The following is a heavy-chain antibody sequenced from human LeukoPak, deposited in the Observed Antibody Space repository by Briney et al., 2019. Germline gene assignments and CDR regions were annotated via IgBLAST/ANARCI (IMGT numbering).Heavy chain of an antibody. Sequence: GGSLRLSCAASGFTFSSYAMHWVRQAPGKGLEWVAVISYDGSNKYYADSVKGRFTISRDNSKNTLYLQMNSLRAEDTAVYYCARASDYYYDSSGYSGRRGRLDYWGQGTLVTVSS. CDR3: ARASDYYYDSSGYSGRRGRLDY. CDR2: ISYDGSNK. V-gene: IGHV3-30*04. J-gene: IGHJ4*02. D-gene: IGHD3-22*01. CDR1: GFTFSSYA.